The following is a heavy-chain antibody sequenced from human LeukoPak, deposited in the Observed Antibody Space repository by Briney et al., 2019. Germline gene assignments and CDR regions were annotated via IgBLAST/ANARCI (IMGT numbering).Heavy chain of an antibody. D-gene: IGHD3-3*01. Sequence: PGGSLRLSCAASGFTFSSYAMSWVRQPPGKGLEWVSAISGSGGSTYYADSVKGRFTISRDNSKNTLYLQMNSLRAEDTAVYYCAKAGTIFGVVIGTNYYFDYWGQGTLVTVSS. CDR3: AKAGTIFGVVIGTNYYFDY. CDR1: GFTFSSYA. V-gene: IGHV3-23*01. J-gene: IGHJ4*02. CDR2: ISGSGGST.